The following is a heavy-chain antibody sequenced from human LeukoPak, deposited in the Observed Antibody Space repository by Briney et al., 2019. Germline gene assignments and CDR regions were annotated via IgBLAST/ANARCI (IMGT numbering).Heavy chain of an antibody. CDR2: INSDGSIT. CDR3: ARDYNWNPPDY. D-gene: IGHD1-1*01. CDR1: GLTFSNHW. V-gene: IGHV3-74*01. Sequence: PGGSLRLSCAASGLTFSNHWMHWDRQVPGKGLVWVSRINSDGSITTYADSAQGRYTISRDNAKNTLYLQMNSLRVEDTAVYYCARDYNWNPPDYWGQGTLVTVSS. J-gene: IGHJ4*02.